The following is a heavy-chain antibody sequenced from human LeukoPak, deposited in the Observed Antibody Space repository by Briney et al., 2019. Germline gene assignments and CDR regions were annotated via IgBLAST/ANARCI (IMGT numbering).Heavy chain of an antibody. Sequence: GGSLRLSCAASGFTFSSYGMHWVRQAPGKGLEWVAVIWYDGSNKYYADSVKGRFTISRDNPKNTLYLQMNSLRAEDTAVYYCARDSVVTTKHDAFDIWGQGTMVTVSS. CDR2: IWYDGSNK. CDR3: ARDSVVTTKHDAFDI. CDR1: GFTFSSYG. J-gene: IGHJ3*02. D-gene: IGHD5-12*01. V-gene: IGHV3-33*01.